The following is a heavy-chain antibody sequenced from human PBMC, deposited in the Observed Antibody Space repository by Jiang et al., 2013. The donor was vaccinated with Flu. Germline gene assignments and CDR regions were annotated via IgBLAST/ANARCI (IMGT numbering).Heavy chain of an antibody. CDR1: GFTFSSYG. CDR2: ISYDGSNK. J-gene: IGHJ4*02. D-gene: IGHD4-17*01. Sequence: QLVESGGGVVQPGRSLRLSCAASGFTFSSYGMHWVRQAPGKGLEWVAVISYDGSNKYYADSVKGRFTISRDNSKNTLYLQMNSLRAEDTAVYYCAKDSNGDYAFDYWGQGTLVTVSS. CDR3: AKDSNGDYAFDY. V-gene: IGHV3-30*18.